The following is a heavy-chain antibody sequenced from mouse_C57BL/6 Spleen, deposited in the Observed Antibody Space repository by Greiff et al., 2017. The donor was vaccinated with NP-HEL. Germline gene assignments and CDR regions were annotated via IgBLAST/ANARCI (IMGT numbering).Heavy chain of an antibody. CDR2: INPSSGYT. CDR3: EIYYGSSYVGFAY. CDR1: GYTFTSYW. V-gene: IGHV1-7*01. D-gene: IGHD1-1*01. J-gene: IGHJ3*01. Sequence: VQLQQSGAELAKPGASVKLSCKSSGYTFTSYWMHWVKQRPGQGLEWIGYINPSSGYTKYNQKFKDKATLTADKSSSTAYMQLSSLTYEDSAVYYCEIYYGSSYVGFAYWGQRTLVTVSA.